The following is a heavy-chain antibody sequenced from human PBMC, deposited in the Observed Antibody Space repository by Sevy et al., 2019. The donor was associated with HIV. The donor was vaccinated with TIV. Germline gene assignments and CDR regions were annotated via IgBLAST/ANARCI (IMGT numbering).Heavy chain of an antibody. V-gene: IGHV5-51*01. CDR2: IYPDDSET. D-gene: IGHD3-22*01. CDR1: GYSFTSHW. J-gene: IGHJ4*02. Sequence: GESLKISCEGSGYSFTSHWIGWVRHMPGKGLEWMGIIYPDDSETRYSPSFQGQVTFSADKSISTAYLQWSSLKASGTAMYYCATSRSGYFDSSGYYIYWGQRTMVTVSS. CDR3: ATSRSGYFDSSGYYIY.